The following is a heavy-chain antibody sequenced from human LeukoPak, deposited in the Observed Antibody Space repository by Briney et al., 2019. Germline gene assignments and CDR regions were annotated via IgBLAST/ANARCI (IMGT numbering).Heavy chain of an antibody. CDR3: ARERGGLVGATNY. D-gene: IGHD1-26*01. CDR2: IRYDGSNK. Sequence: GESLRLSCAASGFTFSSYGMHWVRQAPGKGLEWVAFIRYDGSNKYYADSVKGRFTISRDNSKNTLYLQMNSLRAEDTAVYYCARERGGLVGATNYWGQGTLVTVSS. J-gene: IGHJ4*02. V-gene: IGHV3-30*02. CDR1: GFTFSSYG.